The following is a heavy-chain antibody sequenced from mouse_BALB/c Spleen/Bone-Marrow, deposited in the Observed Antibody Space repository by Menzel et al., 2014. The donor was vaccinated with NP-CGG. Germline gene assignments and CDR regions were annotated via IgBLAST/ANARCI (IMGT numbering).Heavy chain of an antibody. Sequence: EVQLQESGGGLVQPGGSLKLSCAASGFDFSRYWMSWVRQAPGKGLEWIGEINPDSSTINYTPSLKDKFIISRDSAKNTLYLQMSKVRSEDTALYYCARLWYYGAMDYWGQGTSVTVSS. CDR2: INPDSSTI. V-gene: IGHV4-1*02. J-gene: IGHJ4*01. CDR3: ARLWYYGAMDY. CDR1: GFDFSRYW. D-gene: IGHD1-1*01.